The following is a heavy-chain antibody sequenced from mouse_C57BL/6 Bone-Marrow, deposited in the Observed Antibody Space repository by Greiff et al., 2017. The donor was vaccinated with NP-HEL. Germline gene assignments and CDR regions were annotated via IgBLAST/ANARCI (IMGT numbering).Heavy chain of an antibody. CDR2: ISNGGGST. CDR3: ARPSYGYAMDY. J-gene: IGHJ4*01. CDR1: GFTFSDYY. D-gene: IGHD1-1*01. V-gene: IGHV5-12*01. Sequence: EVKVVESGGGLVQPGGSLKLSCAASGFTFSDYYMYWVRQTPEKRLEWVAYISNGGGSTYYPDTVKGRFTISRDNAKNTLYLQMSRLKSEDTAMYYCARPSYGYAMDYWGQGTSVTVSS.